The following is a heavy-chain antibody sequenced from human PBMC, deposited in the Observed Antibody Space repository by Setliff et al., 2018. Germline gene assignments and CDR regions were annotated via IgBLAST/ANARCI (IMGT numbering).Heavy chain of an antibody. CDR2: IMAIFCPA. CDR3: ARRDQAGFFDY. D-gene: IGHD2-2*01. V-gene: IGHV1-69*05. Sequence: GASVKVSCKASGGTFSRYGIAWVRQAPGQGLEWMGGIMAIFCPANYAQMFQGRVTITTDESTSTSYMELSSLRSEDTALYYFARRDQAGFFDYWGQGTLVTVSS. J-gene: IGHJ4*02. CDR1: GGTFSRYG.